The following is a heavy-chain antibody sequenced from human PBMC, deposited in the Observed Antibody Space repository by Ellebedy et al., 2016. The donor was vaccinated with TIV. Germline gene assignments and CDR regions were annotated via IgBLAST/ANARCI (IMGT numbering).Heavy chain of an antibody. D-gene: IGHD2-8*02. J-gene: IGHJ4*02. CDR1: GFTXXRFF. CDR3: ASAARGSGAKQTL. V-gene: IGHV3-7*01. CDR2: IYQGGSET. Sequence: PGGSLRLSCAASGFTXXRFFXXWVLXXPGKLXEWVATIYQGGSETYYVDSVKGRFTISRDNSKNSLYLQMNSLRADDTALYYCASAARGSGAKQTLWGQGTLVTVSS.